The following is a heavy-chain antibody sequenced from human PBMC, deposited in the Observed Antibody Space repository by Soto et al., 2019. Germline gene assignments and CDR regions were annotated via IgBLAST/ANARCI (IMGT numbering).Heavy chain of an antibody. Sequence: QVQLVQSGAEVKKPGASVKVSCKASGYTFTSYGISWVRQAPGQGLEWMGWISAYNGNTNYAQKLQGRVNMTTDTSTSTAYMELRSLRSDDTAVYYCARDSSGYFVPPPELDYWGQGTLVTVSS. D-gene: IGHD3-22*01. CDR2: ISAYNGNT. CDR1: GYTFTSYG. V-gene: IGHV1-18*01. J-gene: IGHJ4*02. CDR3: ARDSSGYFVPPPELDY.